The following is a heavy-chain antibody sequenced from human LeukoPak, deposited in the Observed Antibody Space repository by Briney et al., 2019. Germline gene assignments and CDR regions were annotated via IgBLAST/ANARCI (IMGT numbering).Heavy chain of an antibody. Sequence: SVKVSCTASGGTFSSYAISWVRQAPGQGLEWMGGIIPIFGTANYAQKFQGRVTITADESTSTAYMELSSLRSEDTAVYYCASGYCGGDCYSPAEYFQHWGQGTLVTVSS. CDR3: ASGYCGGDCYSPAEYFQH. CDR1: GGTFSSYA. J-gene: IGHJ1*01. D-gene: IGHD2-21*02. V-gene: IGHV1-69*13. CDR2: IIPIFGTA.